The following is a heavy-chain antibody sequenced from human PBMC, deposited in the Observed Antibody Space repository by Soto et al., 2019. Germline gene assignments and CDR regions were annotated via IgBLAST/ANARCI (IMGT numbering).Heavy chain of an antibody. J-gene: IGHJ4*02. D-gene: IGHD3-9*01. CDR3: ARWASGDYDILAGYTHNPGDY. CDR1: GGSISDYY. V-gene: IGHV4-59*01. Sequence: PSETLSLTCIVSGGSISDYYWIWIRQPPGKGLEWIGYIYYSGSTNYNPSLKSRVTISVDTSKNQFSLKLRSVTAADTAVYYCARWASGDYDILAGYTHNPGDYWGQGTLVTVSS. CDR2: IYYSGST.